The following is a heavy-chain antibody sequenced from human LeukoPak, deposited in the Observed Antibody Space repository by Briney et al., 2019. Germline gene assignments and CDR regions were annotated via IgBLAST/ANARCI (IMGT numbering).Heavy chain of an antibody. J-gene: IGHJ3*02. V-gene: IGHV3-43*02. CDR1: GFTFDDYA. CDR2: ISGDGGST. Sequence: GRSLRLSCAASGFTFDDYAMHWVRQAPGKGLEWVSLISGDGGSTYYADSVKGRFTISRDNSKNSLYLQMNSLRTEDTALYYCAKVSEEMAPCDAFDIWGQGTMVTVSS. CDR3: AKVSEEMAPCDAFDI. D-gene: IGHD5-24*01.